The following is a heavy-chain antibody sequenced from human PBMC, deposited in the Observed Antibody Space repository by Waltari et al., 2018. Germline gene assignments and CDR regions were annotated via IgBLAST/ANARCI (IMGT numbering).Heavy chain of an antibody. D-gene: IGHD2-15*01. CDR2: IYPSGTT. Sequence: QVQLQESGPGLVKPSETLALRCTVSGGSISGYYWSWIRQPAGKGLEWIGRIYPSGTTNYSPSLQSRVTMSVDTSKNQFSLNLSSVTAADAAVYFCVRLAATSYFDYWGQGTLVSVSS. CDR1: GGSISGYY. CDR3: VRLAATSYFDY. V-gene: IGHV4-4*07. J-gene: IGHJ4*02.